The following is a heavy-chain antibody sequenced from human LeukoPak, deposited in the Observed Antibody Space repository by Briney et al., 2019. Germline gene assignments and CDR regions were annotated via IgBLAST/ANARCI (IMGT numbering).Heavy chain of an antibody. J-gene: IGHJ4*02. CDR3: ARGQRGVGATTYYFDY. V-gene: IGHV3-30*02. Sequence: PGGSLRLSCAASGFTFSSYGMHWVRQAPGKGLEWVAFIRYDGSNKYYADSVKGRFTISRDNSKNTLYLQMNSLRAEDTAVYYCARGQRGVGATTYYFDYWGQGTLVTVSS. CDR1: GFTFSSYG. D-gene: IGHD1-26*01. CDR2: IRYDGSNK.